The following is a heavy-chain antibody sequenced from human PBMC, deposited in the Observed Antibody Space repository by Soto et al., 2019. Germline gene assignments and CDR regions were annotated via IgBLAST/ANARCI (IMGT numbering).Heavy chain of an antibody. D-gene: IGHD6-6*01. CDR2: INQDGSKE. V-gene: IGHV3-7*01. CDR1: GFTFSTCW. CDR3: SASRQF. J-gene: IGHJ4*02. Sequence: GGSLRLSCLASGFTFSTCWMDWVRQTPGKGLEWVANINQDGSKENYVDSVKGRFTISRDNAKNSLHLQMSSLTAEDSALYFFSASRQFRGQGPPVTVSS.